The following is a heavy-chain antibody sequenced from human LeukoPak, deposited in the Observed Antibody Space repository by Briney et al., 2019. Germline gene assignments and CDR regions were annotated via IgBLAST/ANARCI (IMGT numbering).Heavy chain of an antibody. CDR3: ARSRSIAARELDY. J-gene: IGHJ4*02. D-gene: IGHD6-6*01. V-gene: IGHV1-69*13. Sequence: SVKVSCEASGGTFSSYAISWVRQAPGQGLEWMGGIIPIFGTANYAQKFQGRVTITADESTSTAYMELSSLRSEDTAVYYCARSRSIAARELDYWGQGTLVTVSS. CDR2: IIPIFGTA. CDR1: GGTFSSYA.